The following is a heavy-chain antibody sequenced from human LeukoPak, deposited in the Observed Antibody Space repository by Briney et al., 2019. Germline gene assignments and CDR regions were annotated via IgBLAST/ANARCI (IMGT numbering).Heavy chain of an antibody. CDR2: IYPADSDT. CDR1: GYSFTNNW. Sequence: GESLKISCKGSGYSFTNNWIGWVRQMPGKGLEWMGIIYPADSDTRYSPSFQGQVTISADKSLSTAYLQWSSLKASDTAMYCCARGGRVGAISNFDYWGQGTLVTVSS. V-gene: IGHV5-51*01. D-gene: IGHD1-26*01. J-gene: IGHJ4*02. CDR3: ARGGRVGAISNFDY.